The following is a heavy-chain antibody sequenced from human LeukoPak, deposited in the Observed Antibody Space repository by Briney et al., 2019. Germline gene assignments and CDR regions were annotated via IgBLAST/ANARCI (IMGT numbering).Heavy chain of an antibody. V-gene: IGHV3-7*01. J-gene: IGHJ5*02. Sequence: GGSLRLFCAASGVMLSDYWVTWVRQAPGKGLEWVANIKQDGSEKYYVDSVKGRFTISRDNARNSVHLQMNSLRVEDTAVYYCTRNRLVGGSDPWGQGTLVTVSS. CDR2: IKQDGSEK. CDR1: GVMLSDYW. CDR3: TRNRLVGGSDP. D-gene: IGHD1-14*01.